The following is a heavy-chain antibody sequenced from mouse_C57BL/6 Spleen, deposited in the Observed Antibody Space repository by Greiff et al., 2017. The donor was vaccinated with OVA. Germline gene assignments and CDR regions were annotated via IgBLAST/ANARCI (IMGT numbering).Heavy chain of an antibody. D-gene: IGHD3-3*01. CDR3: ARDRGHRRYVDV. J-gene: IGHJ1*03. Sequence: DVMLVESGGGLVKPGGSLKLSCAASGFTFSSYAMSWVRQTPEKRLEWVATISDGGSYTYYPDNVKGRFPISSDNAKNNLYLPMSHLTSEDTALFDGARDRGHRRYVDVWGTGTTGTGYS. V-gene: IGHV5-4*01. CDR1: GFTFSSYA. CDR2: ISDGGSYT.